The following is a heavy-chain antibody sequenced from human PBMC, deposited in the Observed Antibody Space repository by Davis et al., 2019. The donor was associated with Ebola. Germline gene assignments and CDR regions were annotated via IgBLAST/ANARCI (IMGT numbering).Heavy chain of an antibody. V-gene: IGHV6-1*01. CDR2: TYYNSKWYN. Sequence: HSQTLSLTCAISGNSVSSNSAACNWIRQSPSRGLEWLGRTYYNSKWYNDYAASVKSRITINPDTSKNQFSLQLNSVTPEDTALYYCARGWLRGGMDVWGEGTTVTV. J-gene: IGHJ6*02. D-gene: IGHD5-18*01. CDR3: ARGWLRGGMDV. CDR1: GNSVSSNSAA.